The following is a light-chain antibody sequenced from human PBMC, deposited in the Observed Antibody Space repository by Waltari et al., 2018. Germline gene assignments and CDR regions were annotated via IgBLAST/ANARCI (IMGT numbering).Light chain of an antibody. V-gene: IGLV2-14*03. CDR1: SSDVGGYNY. CDR2: DVS. Sequence: QSALTQPASVSGSPGQSITISCTGTSSDVGGYNYVSWYQQHPGKAPNLMIYDVSNRPSGVSSLFSCSKSGNTASLTISGLQAEDEADYCCSSSTSTSTLAFGGGTKLTVL. CDR3: SSSTSTSTLA. J-gene: IGLJ2*01.